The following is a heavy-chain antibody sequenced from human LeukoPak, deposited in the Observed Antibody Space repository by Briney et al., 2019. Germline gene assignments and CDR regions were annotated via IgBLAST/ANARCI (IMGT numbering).Heavy chain of an antibody. CDR1: GFTFSSYW. CDR3: ARDSKSRYSSSWNAKDAFDI. D-gene: IGHD6-13*01. Sequence: GSLRLSCAASGFTFSSYWMSWVRQAPGKGLEWVANIKQDGSEKYYVDSVKGRFTISRDNAKNSLYLQMNSLRAEDTAVYYCARDSKSRYSSSWNAKDAFDIWGQGTMVTVSS. J-gene: IGHJ3*02. V-gene: IGHV3-7*01. CDR2: IKQDGSEK.